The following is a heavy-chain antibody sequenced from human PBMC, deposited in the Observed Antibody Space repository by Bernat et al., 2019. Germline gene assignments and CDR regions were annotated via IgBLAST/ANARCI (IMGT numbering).Heavy chain of an antibody. CDR1: GGSISSSSYY. Sequence: QLQLQESGPGLVKPSETLSLTCTVSGGSISSSSYYWGGIRQPPGKGREWIGGIYYSGSTYYNPSLKRRVTISVDTSKNQFSLKLSSVTAADTAVYYCARQPQIVDFDYWGQGTLVTVSS. D-gene: IGHD3-16*02. V-gene: IGHV4-39*01. J-gene: IGHJ4*02. CDR3: ARQPQIVDFDY. CDR2: IYYSGST.